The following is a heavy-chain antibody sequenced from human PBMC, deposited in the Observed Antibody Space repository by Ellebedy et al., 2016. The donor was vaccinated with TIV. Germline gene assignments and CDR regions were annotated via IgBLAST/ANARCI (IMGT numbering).Heavy chain of an antibody. CDR3: ARGRGYYDSKSYYKGHDY. Sequence: AASVKVSCKASGYSFINYAMNWVRQAPGQGLEWMGWLNPGNGNTKDSQNFQGRVTMTRNTSISTAYMELSSLRSEDTAVYYCARGRGYYDSKSYYKGHDYWGQGTLVTVSS. D-gene: IGHD3-10*01. V-gene: IGHV1-8*02. CDR1: GYSFINYA. J-gene: IGHJ4*02. CDR2: LNPGNGNT.